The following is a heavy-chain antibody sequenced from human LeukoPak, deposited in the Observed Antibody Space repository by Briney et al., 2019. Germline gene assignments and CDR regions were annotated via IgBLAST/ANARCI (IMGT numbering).Heavy chain of an antibody. CDR2: IGNDGSGV. J-gene: IGHJ4*02. CDR3: ARDQIQLWLRYYFDY. V-gene: IGHV3-74*01. D-gene: IGHD5-18*01. CDR1: GFTFSDYW. Sequence: GGSLRLSCAASGFTFSDYWMHWVRQAPGKGLVWVSVIGNDGSGVVYADSVKGRFTVSRDNAKNTLYLQMNSLRAEDTAVYYCARDQIQLWLRYYFDYWGQGTLVTVSS.